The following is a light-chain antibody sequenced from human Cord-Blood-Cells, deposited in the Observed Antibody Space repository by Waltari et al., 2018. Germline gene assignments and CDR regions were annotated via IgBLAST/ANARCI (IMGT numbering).Light chain of an antibody. Sequence: EIVLTQSPGTLSLSPGERATLSCRASQSVSSSYLAWYQQKPGKAPSLLIYGAFSRATGIPDRCSVSGSGTDFTLTSSRVEPENFVVYYFQQYGSSPWTLGQGTKVEIK. V-gene: IGKV3-20*01. CDR3: QQYGSSPWT. CDR2: GAF. CDR1: QSVSSSY. J-gene: IGKJ1*01.